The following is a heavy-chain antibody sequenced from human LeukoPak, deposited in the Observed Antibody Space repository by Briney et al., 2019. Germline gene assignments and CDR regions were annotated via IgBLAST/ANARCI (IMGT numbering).Heavy chain of an antibody. CDR2: INPNSGGT. CDR1: GYTFTDYY. J-gene: IGHJ4*02. CDR3: ARDFERPDY. V-gene: IGHV1-2*06. Sequence: GASVKVSCKTSGYTFTDYYIHWVRQAPGQGLEWMGRINPNSGGTNYAQKFQGRVTMTRDTSISTAYMGLRRLRSDDTAVYYCARDFERPDYWGQGTLVTVSS.